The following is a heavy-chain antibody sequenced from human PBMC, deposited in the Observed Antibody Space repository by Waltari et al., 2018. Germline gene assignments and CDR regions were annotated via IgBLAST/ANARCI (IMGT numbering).Heavy chain of an antibody. V-gene: IGHV3-23*01. J-gene: IGHJ4*02. CDR1: GFTFSSYA. CDR2: ISGSGGST. D-gene: IGHD3-22*01. Sequence: EVQLLESGGGLVQPGGSLRLSCAASGFTFSSYAMSWVRQAPGKGLEWVSAISGSGGSTYYADSVKGRFTISRDNSKNTLYLQMNSPRAEDTAVYYCANSPTYYYDSSGYYLYYWGQGTLVTVSS. CDR3: ANSPTYYYDSSGYYLYY.